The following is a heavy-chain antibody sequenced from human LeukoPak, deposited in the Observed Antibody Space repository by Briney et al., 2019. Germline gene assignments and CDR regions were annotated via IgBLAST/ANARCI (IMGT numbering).Heavy chain of an antibody. CDR2: ISSSSSTI. J-gene: IGHJ4*02. CDR1: GFTFSSYS. CDR3: ARARFGYNRGPFDY. D-gene: IGHD5-24*01. Sequence: PGGSLRLSCVASGFTFSSYSMNWVRQAPGKGLEWVSYISSSSSTIYYADSVKGRFTISRDNAKNSLYLQMNSLRPEDTAVYYCARARFGYNRGPFDYWGQGILVTVSS. V-gene: IGHV3-48*01.